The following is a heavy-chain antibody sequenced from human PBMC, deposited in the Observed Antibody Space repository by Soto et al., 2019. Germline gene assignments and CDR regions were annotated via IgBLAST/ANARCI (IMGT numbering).Heavy chain of an antibody. CDR2: IKRDGSET. V-gene: IGHV3-7*01. J-gene: IGHJ4*01. CDR1: GFTFNSNW. D-gene: IGHD1-26*01. Sequence: EVQLVESGGGLVQPGGSLRLSCAASGFTFNSNWMTWVRQATGKGQERVADIKRDGSETYYVDSLKVRFTIPRDNAKNSLYLQMNSLRAEDTAVYLCARSLPFDYWGHGSLVTVSS. CDR3: ARSLPFDY.